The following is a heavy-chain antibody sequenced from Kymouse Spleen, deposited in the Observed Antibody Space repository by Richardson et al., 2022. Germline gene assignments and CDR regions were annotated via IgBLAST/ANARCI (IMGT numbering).Heavy chain of an antibody. D-gene: IGHD3-3*01. J-gene: IGHJ4*02. CDR1: GFTFDDYA. CDR2: ISWNSGSI. CDR3: AKAYYDFWSGLDY. Sequence: EVQLVESGGGLVQPGRSLRLSCAASGFTFDDYAMHWVRQAPGKGLEWVSGISWNSGSIGYADSVKGRFTISRDNAKNSLYLQMNSLRAEDTALYYCAKAYYDFWSGLDYWGQGTLVTVSS. V-gene: IGHV3-9*01.